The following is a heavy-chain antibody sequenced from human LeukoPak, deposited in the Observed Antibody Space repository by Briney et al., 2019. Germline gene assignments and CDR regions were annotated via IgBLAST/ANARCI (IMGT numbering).Heavy chain of an antibody. CDR3: ATHHYDSSGYYSPDY. Sequence: LGGSLRLSCAASGFTFCSYAMYWVRQAPGKGPEWVAVISYDGSNKYYADSVKGRFTTSRDNSKNTLYLQMSSLRAEDTAVYYCATHHYDSSGYYSPDYWGQGTLVTVSS. D-gene: IGHD3-22*01. CDR1: GFTFCSYA. V-gene: IGHV3-30-3*01. J-gene: IGHJ4*02. CDR2: ISYDGSNK.